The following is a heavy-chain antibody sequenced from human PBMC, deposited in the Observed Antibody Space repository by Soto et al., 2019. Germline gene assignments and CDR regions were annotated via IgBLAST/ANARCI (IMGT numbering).Heavy chain of an antibody. J-gene: IGHJ4*02. CDR1: GGTFSSYA. V-gene: IGHV1-69*01. CDR2: IIPIFGTA. CDR3: ARVGVYSSGWYSDY. D-gene: IGHD6-19*01. Sequence: QVQLVQSGAEVKKPGSSVKVSCKASGGTFSSYAISWVRQAPGQGLEWMGGIIPIFGTANYAQKFQGRVTITADESTSTDYMELSSLRSKDTAVYYCARVGVYSSGWYSDYWGQGTMVTVSS.